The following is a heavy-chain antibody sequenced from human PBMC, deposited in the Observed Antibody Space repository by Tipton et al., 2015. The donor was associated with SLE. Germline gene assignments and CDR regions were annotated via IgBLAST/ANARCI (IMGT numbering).Heavy chain of an antibody. J-gene: IGHJ4*02. V-gene: IGHV4-39*07. D-gene: IGHD3-16*01. Sequence: LRLSCTISGGSISNNNYYWGWIRQPPGEGLELIGNINYSGTTYYNPSLKTRVTISVDTPKNQLSLRLTSVTAADTAVYYCARDPQGDERAPAAWWGQGTLVIVSS. CDR2: INYSGTT. CDR1: GGSISNNNYY. CDR3: ARDPQGDERAPAAW.